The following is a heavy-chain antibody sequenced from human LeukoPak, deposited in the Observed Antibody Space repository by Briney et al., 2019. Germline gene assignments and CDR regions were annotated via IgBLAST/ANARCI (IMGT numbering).Heavy chain of an antibody. CDR2: IYFRGST. D-gene: IGHD3/OR15-3a*01. J-gene: IGHJ5*02. Sequence: PSETLSLTCSFSGDSFTDCYWTWIRRPPGGRLEWIGHIYFRGSTKYNPSLKNRVSISVDTYKNPVHLTLSSLTPADTAVYYCVRAMRWTSDPVDLGWSYRWGQGTRVIVSS. CDR3: VRAMRWTSDPVDLGWSYR. CDR1: GDSFTDCY. V-gene: IGHV4-59*01.